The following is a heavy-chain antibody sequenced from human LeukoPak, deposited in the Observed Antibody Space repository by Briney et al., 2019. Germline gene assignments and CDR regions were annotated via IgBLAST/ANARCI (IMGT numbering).Heavy chain of an antibody. D-gene: IGHD3-10*01. CDR2: ISGIGNTI. CDR3: AKDFDFVGSASYYFDY. Sequence: PGGSLRLSCAASGFTFSNYDMTWVRQAPGKGLEWLSYISGIGNTIYYADSMNGRFTISRDNAKNSLYLQMNSLRAEDTAVYYCAKDFDFVGSASYYFDYWGQGTLVTVSS. J-gene: IGHJ4*02. V-gene: IGHV3-48*03. CDR1: GFTFSNYD.